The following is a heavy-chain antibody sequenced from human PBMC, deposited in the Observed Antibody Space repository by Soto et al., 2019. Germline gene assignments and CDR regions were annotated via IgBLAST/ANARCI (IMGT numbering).Heavy chain of an antibody. CDR3: ARASWAGPFDNWFDP. CDR1: GFTFSSYG. CDR2: IWYDGSNK. Sequence: QVQLVESGGGVVQPGRSLRLSCAASGFTFSSYGMHWVRQAPGKGLEWVAVIWYDGSNKYYADSVKGRFTISRDNSKNQLELQINRLRAEDTAGYYCARASWAGPFDNWFDPWGQGTLVTVSS. J-gene: IGHJ5*02. V-gene: IGHV3-33*01. D-gene: IGHD3-16*01.